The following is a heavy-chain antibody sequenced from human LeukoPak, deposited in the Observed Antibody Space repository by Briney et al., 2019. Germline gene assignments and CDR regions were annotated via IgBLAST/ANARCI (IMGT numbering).Heavy chain of an antibody. CDR1: GGTFSSYA. CDR3: ARLRIAAAGTGDY. J-gene: IGHJ4*02. Sequence: SVKVSCKASGGTFSSYAISWVRQAPGQGLEWMGGVIPIFGTANYAQKFQGRVTITADKSTSTAYMELSSLRSEDTAVYYCARLRIAAAGTGDYWGQGTLVTVSS. CDR2: VIPIFGTA. D-gene: IGHD6-13*01. V-gene: IGHV1-69*06.